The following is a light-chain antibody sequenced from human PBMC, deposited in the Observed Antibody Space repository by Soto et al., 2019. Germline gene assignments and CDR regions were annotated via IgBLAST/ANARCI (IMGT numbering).Light chain of an antibody. CDR2: AAS. CDR1: QNINTN. CDR3: QQSYIPPLT. Sequence: DIQMTQSPSSLSASVGDRVTITCRASQNINTNLNWYQQRPGRAPKLLIYAASSLHSGVPSRFSGSGSGTDFTLTISSLQAEDFATYYCQQSYIPPLTFGGGTKVEI. J-gene: IGKJ4*01. V-gene: IGKV1-39*01.